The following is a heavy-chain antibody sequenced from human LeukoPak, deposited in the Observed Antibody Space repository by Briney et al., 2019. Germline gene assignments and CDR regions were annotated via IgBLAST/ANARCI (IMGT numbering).Heavy chain of an antibody. Sequence: GGSLRLSCAASGFTFSSYAMSWVRQAPGKGLEWVSGISGHGDSAYYADSVKGRFTVSRDISKNTLYLQMSSLRAEDTAVYYCLLAARDYWGQGTLVTVSS. J-gene: IGHJ4*02. CDR2: ISGHGDSA. V-gene: IGHV3-23*01. CDR1: GFTFSSYA. CDR3: LLAARDY. D-gene: IGHD6-25*01.